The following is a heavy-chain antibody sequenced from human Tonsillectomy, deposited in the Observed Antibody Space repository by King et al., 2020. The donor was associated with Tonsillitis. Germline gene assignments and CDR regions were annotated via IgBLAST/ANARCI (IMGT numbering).Heavy chain of an antibody. CDR1: GYSFANYW. Sequence: VQLVESGADVKKPGESLKISCKGSGYSFANYWIGWVRQMPGKGLEWMGIIYPGDSDTIYSPSFQGHVTISADKSISTAYLQWSSLKASDTAMYYCARLLLTGGCFDYWGQGTLVTVSS. V-gene: IGHV5-51*01. CDR2: IYPGDSDT. J-gene: IGHJ4*02. CDR3: ARLLLTGGCFDY. D-gene: IGHD7-27*01.